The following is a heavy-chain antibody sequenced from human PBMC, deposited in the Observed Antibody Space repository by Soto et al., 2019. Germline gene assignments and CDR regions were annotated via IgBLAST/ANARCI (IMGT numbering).Heavy chain of an antibody. D-gene: IGHD2-21*02. CDR2: IYYSGST. CDR3: ARSTVVTPSPDY. Sequence: SETLSLTCPFSGGYICSRVDYSSWLRQPPGKGLEWIGYIYYSGSTYYNPSLKSRVTISVDTSKNQFSLKLSSVTAADTAVYYWARSTVVTPSPDYRGQGTPVTVSS. V-gene: IGHV4-30-4*02. J-gene: IGHJ4*02. CDR1: GGYICSRVDY.